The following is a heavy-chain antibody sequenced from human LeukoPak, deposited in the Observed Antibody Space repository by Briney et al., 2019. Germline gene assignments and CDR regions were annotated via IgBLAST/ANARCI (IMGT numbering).Heavy chain of an antibody. CDR1: GFTFSSYSMN. J-gene: IGHJ3*02. D-gene: IGHD2-15*01. V-gene: IGHV4-39*01. CDR3: ARHSVSVGSGNDAFDI. Sequence: GSLRLSCAASGFTFSSYSMNWVRQAPGKGLEWIGSNYYSGSTYYNPSLKSRVTISVDTSKNQFSLKLSSVTAADTAVYYCARHSVSVGSGNDAFDIWGQGTMVTVSS. CDR2: NYYSGST.